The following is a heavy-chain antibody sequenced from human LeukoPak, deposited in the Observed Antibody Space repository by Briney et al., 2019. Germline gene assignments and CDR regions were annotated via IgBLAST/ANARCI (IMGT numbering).Heavy chain of an antibody. CDR2: ISGSSSYI. J-gene: IGHJ4*02. V-gene: IGHV3-21*01. D-gene: IGHD2-2*01. Sequence: GGSLRLSCAASGFTFSSYTMNWVRQAPGKGLEWVSFISGSSSYIYYADSVKGRFTIPRDNAKNSLYLQMSSLRAEDTAVYYCARDKVGSTVVVPAFDYWGQGTLVTVSS. CDR3: ARDKVGSTVVVPAFDY. CDR1: GFTFSSYT.